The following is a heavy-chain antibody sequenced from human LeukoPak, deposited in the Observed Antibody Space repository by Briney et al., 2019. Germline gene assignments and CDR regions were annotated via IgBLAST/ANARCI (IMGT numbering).Heavy chain of an antibody. V-gene: IGHV1-69*13. Sequence: EASVKVSCKASGGTFSSYAISWVRQAPGQGLEWMGGIIPIFGTANCAQKFQGRVTITADESTSTAYMELSSLRSEDTAVYYCVYGWFGESHSLYYFDYWGQGTLVTVSS. J-gene: IGHJ4*02. CDR3: VYGWFGESHSLYYFDY. CDR2: IIPIFGTA. CDR1: GGTFSSYA. D-gene: IGHD3-10*01.